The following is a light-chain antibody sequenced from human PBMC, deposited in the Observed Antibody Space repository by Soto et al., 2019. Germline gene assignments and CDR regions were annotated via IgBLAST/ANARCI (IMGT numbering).Light chain of an antibody. Sequence: SYELTQAPSLSVAPGQTARIACGGYEIGSKAVHWYQQKPGHAPVLVIYSDGERPSGAPGRMSGSNSGDTATLTITNVEPGDEADYYCQVWDSDSDQGVFGGGTKLNVL. CDR2: SDG. V-gene: IGLV3-21*01. J-gene: IGLJ3*02. CDR3: QVWDSDSDQGV. CDR1: EIGSKA.